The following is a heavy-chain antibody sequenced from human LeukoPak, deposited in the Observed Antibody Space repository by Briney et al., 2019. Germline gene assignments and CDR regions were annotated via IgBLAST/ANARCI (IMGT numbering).Heavy chain of an antibody. CDR2: ISGSGGST. CDR3: AKSGGVIITSNWFDP. D-gene: IGHD3-10*01. Sequence: QTGGSLRLSCAASGFTFSSYGMSWVRQAPGKGLEWVSAISGSGGSTYYADSVKGRFTISRDNSKNTLYLQMNSLRAEDTAVYYCAKSGGVIITSNWFDPWGQGTLVTVSS. J-gene: IGHJ5*02. CDR1: GFTFSSYG. V-gene: IGHV3-23*01.